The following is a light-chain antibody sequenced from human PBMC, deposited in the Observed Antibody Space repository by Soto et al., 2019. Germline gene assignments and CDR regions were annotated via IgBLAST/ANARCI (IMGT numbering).Light chain of an antibody. CDR3: QRYGSSRGA. J-gene: IGKJ1*01. Sequence: EKVRPQSPAPPSFSPGERATLSLRATETVSTNLAWFQRKAGQPPRLLIYGASSRATGIPDRFSGSGSGTDFTLTISRLEPEDFAVYYCQRYGSSRGAFGQGTKVDI. CDR1: ETVSTN. V-gene: IGKV3-20*01. CDR2: GAS.